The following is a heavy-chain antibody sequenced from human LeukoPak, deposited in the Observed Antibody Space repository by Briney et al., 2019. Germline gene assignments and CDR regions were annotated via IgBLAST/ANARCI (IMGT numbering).Heavy chain of an antibody. CDR1: GGSISSSSYY. J-gene: IGHJ3*02. CDR2: IYYSGST. Sequence: SETLSLTCTVSGGSISSSSYYWGWIRQPPGTGLEWIGSIYYSGSTYYNPSLKSRVTISVDTSKNQFSLKLSSVTAADTAVYYCASSTTVVTRGLDAFDIWGQGTMVTVSS. CDR3: ASSTTVVTRGLDAFDI. D-gene: IGHD4-17*01. V-gene: IGHV4-39*01.